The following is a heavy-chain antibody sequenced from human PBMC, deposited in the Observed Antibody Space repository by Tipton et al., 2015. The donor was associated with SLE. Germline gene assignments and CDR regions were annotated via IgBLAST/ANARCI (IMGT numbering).Heavy chain of an antibody. CDR2: IYYSGGT. J-gene: IGHJ6*03. CDR3: ARARYSSSSYYYYYMYV. V-gene: IGHV4-59*01. D-gene: IGHD6-6*01. CDR1: GGSISNYY. Sequence: TLSLTCSVSGGSISNYYWSWIRQPPGKGLEWIGFIYYSGGTNYNPTLKSRVTISVEAAKNQFSLKLSSVTAADTAVYYCARARYSSSSYYYYYMYVWGQGTTVIVSS.